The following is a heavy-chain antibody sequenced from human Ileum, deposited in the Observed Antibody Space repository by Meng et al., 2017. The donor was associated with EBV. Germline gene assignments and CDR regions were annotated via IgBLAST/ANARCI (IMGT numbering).Heavy chain of an antibody. Sequence: QIQLVQSGAEGKKPGDPVKVSCKASGYTFSNYEISWLRQASGQGLEWMGWISAYNGNTNYAQNLQGRVTMTTDTSTGTAYMEVRSLRSDDTAVYYCARAGNGGSYYFTYWGQGTLVTVSS. CDR2: ISAYNGNT. V-gene: IGHV1-18*01. J-gene: IGHJ4*02. CDR3: ARAGNGGSYYFTY. CDR1: GYTFSNYE. D-gene: IGHD1-26*01.